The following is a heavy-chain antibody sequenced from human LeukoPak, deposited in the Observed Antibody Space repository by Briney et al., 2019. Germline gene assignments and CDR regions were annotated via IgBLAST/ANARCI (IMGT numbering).Heavy chain of an antibody. CDR1: GYTFTSYD. Sequence: ASVKVSCKASGYTFTSYDINWVRQATGQGLEWMGWMNPNSGNTGYAQKFQGRVTMTRNTSISTAYMELSSLRSEDTAVYYCARDYGDLWDYGMDVWGQGTTVTVSS. CDR2: MNPNSGNT. V-gene: IGHV1-8*01. J-gene: IGHJ6*02. D-gene: IGHD4-17*01. CDR3: ARDYGDLWDYGMDV.